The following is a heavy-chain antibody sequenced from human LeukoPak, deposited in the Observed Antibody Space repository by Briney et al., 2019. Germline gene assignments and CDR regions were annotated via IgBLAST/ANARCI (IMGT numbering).Heavy chain of an antibody. D-gene: IGHD5-18*01. J-gene: IGHJ4*02. CDR2: IKRDGSEK. V-gene: IGHV3-7*01. Sequence: GGSLRLSCAASGFTFSSYWMNWVRQLPGKGLEWVANIKRDGSEKYYVHSVKGRFTISRDNAKNSLYLQMNSLRAEDTAVYYCARDPSRGYTYGYGDYWGQGTLVTVSS. CDR1: GFTFSSYW. CDR3: ARDPSRGYTYGYGDY.